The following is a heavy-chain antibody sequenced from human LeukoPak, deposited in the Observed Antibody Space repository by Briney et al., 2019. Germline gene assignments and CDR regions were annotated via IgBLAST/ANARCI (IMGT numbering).Heavy chain of an antibody. J-gene: IGHJ3*02. D-gene: IGHD3-10*01. CDR3: AREVVDTMVRGVMVGAFDI. Sequence: GGSLRLSCAASGFTVSSNYMSWVRQALGKGLEWVSVIYSGGSTYYADSVKGRFTISRDNSKNTLYLRMNSLRAEDTAVYYCAREVVDTMVRGVMVGAFDIWGQGTMVTVSS. CDR2: IYSGGST. CDR1: GFTVSSNY. V-gene: IGHV3-53*01.